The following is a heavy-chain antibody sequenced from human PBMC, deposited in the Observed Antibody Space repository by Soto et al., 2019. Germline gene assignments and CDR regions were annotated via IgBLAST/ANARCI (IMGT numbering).Heavy chain of an antibody. CDR3: ARVGGAPLGAFDI. CDR1: GASITNYY. Sequence: QVQLQESGPGLVKPSETLSLTCTVSGASITNYYWTWIRQPPGETLEWIGHMFYSGDTKYNPSLASRVTVSIDTSKNHFSLKLSSVTAADTAVYYCARVGGAPLGAFDIWGPGTLVTVSS. J-gene: IGHJ3*02. CDR2: MFYSGDT. V-gene: IGHV4-59*01. D-gene: IGHD1-26*01.